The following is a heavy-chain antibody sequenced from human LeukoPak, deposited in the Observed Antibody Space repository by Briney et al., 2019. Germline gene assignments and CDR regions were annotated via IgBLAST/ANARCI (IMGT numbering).Heavy chain of an antibody. D-gene: IGHD2-21*01. V-gene: IGHV3-66*02. CDR1: GFTVNTNY. CDR2: IYSGGGT. CDR3: ARGADCGSDCSSRRRDFDY. Sequence: GGSLRLSCAASGFTVNTNYMTWVRQAPGKGLEWVSIIYSGGGTYYADSVKGRFTISRDNSKNTLYLQMNSLRSEDTAVYYCARGADCGSDCSSRRRDFDYWGQGTLVTVSP. J-gene: IGHJ4*02.